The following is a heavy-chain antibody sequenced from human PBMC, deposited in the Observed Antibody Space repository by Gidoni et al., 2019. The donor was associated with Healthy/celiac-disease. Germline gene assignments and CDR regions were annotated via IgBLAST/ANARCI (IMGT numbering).Heavy chain of an antibody. CDR2: LWCDGSNK. CDR1: GSTFSSYG. CDR3: SREVGASVDY. V-gene: IGHV3-33*01. D-gene: IGHD1-26*01. J-gene: IGHJ4*02. Sequence: SGSTFSSYGMHWVRQAPGKGLEWVAVLWCDGSNKYSADSVKGRFTISRDNSKNTLYLQMNSLRAEDTAVYYCSREVGASVDYWGQGTLVTVSS.